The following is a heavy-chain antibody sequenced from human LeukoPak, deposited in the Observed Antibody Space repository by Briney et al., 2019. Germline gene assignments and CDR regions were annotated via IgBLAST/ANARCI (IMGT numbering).Heavy chain of an antibody. CDR3: ARAYRGYYGSGSYYNDAFDI. CDR1: GFAFSSYD. D-gene: IGHD3-10*01. CDR2: IGTAGDT. J-gene: IGHJ3*02. V-gene: IGHV3-13*04. Sequence: GGSLRLSCAASGFAFSSYDMHWVRQATGKGLEWVSAIGTAGDTYYPGSVKGRFTISRENAKKSFYLQINNLRAGDTAVYYCARAYRGYYGSGSYYNDAFDIWGQGTMVTVSS.